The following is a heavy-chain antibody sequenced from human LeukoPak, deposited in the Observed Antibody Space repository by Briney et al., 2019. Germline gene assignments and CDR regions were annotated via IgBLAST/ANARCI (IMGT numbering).Heavy chain of an antibody. CDR2: ISSSSSTI. J-gene: IGHJ2*01. Sequence: GGSLRLSCAASGFTFSSYSMNWVRQAPGKGLEWVSYISSSSSTIYYADSVKGRFTISRDNAKNSLYLQMNSLRAEDTAVYYCARGPDSHRVQWLPRWYFDLWGRGTLVTVSS. CDR3: ARGPDSHRVQWLPRWYFDL. CDR1: GFTFSSYS. V-gene: IGHV3-48*04. D-gene: IGHD6-19*01.